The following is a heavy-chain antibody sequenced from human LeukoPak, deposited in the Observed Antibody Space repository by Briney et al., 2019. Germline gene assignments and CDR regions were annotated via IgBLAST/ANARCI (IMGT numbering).Heavy chain of an antibody. CDR2: IGIRGDT. J-gene: IGHJ4*02. CDR1: GFTFIDYD. V-gene: IGHV3-13*01. CDR3: ARGGIQVSGIDEFDY. D-gene: IGHD6-19*01. Sequence: GGSLRLSCAASGFTFIDYDMHWVRHVIGKGLEWVSAIGIRGDTHYSGSVKGRFTISRENAESSLYLQMNSLRAEDTAVYYCARGGIQVSGIDEFDYWGLGTLVTVSS.